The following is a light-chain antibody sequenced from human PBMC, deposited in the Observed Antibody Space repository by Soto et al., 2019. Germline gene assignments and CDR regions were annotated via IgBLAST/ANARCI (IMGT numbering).Light chain of an antibody. CDR2: GAS. Sequence: EMVMTQSPATLSVSPGERATLSCRASQSVSSSYLARYQQKPGQAPRLLIYGASSRATGIPARFSGSGSGTDFTLTISRLEPEDFAVYYCQHYGSSHRGFGQGTKVDIK. J-gene: IGKJ1*01. CDR3: QHYGSSHRG. V-gene: IGKV3-20*01. CDR1: QSVSSSY.